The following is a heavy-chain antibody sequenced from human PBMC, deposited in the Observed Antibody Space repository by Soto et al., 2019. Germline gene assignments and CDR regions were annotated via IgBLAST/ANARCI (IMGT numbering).Heavy chain of an antibody. D-gene: IGHD3-16*01. CDR3: ARDGRGLGKLSLFEY. J-gene: IGHJ4*02. CDR2: IYNGEST. Sequence: EVQLVESGGGLIQPGGSLRLSCAASGFTVNSDYMNWIRQTPGKGLEWVAFIYNGESTHYADSVKGRFTISSDRSKNTLYLQMTGRRIEDTAVYYCARDGRGLGKLSLFEYWGQGTLVTVSS. CDR1: GFTVNSDY. V-gene: IGHV3-53*01.